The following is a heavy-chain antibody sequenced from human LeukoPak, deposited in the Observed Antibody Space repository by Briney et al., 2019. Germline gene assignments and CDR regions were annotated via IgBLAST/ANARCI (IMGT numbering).Heavy chain of an antibody. CDR2: ISYDGSNK. D-gene: IGHD3-22*01. CDR3: AKDQGYYDSSGNFDY. J-gene: IGHJ4*02. Sequence: GGSLRLSCAASGFTFNSYGMHWVRQAPGKGLEWVAVISYDGSNKYYADSVKGRFTISRDNSKNTLYLQMNSLRAEDTAVYYCAKDQGYYDSSGNFDYWGQGTLVTVSS. CDR1: GFTFNSYG. V-gene: IGHV3-30*18.